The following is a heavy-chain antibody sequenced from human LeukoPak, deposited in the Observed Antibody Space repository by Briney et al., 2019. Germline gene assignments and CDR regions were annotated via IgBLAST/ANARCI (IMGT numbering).Heavy chain of an antibody. CDR2: ISGSGGST. Sequence: GGSLRLSCAASGFTFSTYAMSWVRQAPGKGLEWVSAISGSGGSTYYADSVKGRFTISRDNSKNTLYLQMNSLRAEDTAVYYCAKGVKRDDYGDPFDYWGQGTLVTVSS. D-gene: IGHD4-17*01. V-gene: IGHV3-23*01. CDR3: AKGVKRDDYGDPFDY. J-gene: IGHJ4*02. CDR1: GFTFSTYA.